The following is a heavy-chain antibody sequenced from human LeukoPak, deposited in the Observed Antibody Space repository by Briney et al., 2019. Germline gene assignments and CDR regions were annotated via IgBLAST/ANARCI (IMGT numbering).Heavy chain of an antibody. V-gene: IGHV4-39*01. Sequence: SETLSLTCTVSGGSISSSSYYWGWIRQPPGKGLEWIGSIYYSGGTYYNPSLKSRVTISVDTSKNQFSLKLSSVTAADTAVYYCARHGSSYDYVWGSYRGKYNWFDPWGQGTLVTVSS. J-gene: IGHJ5*02. CDR2: IYYSGGT. CDR3: ARHGSSYDYVWGSYRGKYNWFDP. CDR1: GGSISSSSYY. D-gene: IGHD3-16*02.